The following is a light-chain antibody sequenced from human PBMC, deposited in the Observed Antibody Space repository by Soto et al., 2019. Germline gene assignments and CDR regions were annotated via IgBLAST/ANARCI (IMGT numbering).Light chain of an antibody. Sequence: VMTQAPATLSVSPGERATLSCRASQTINNNVAWYQLKDGQVPRLVIYGASTRATDIPARFSGSGSGTEFTLTISSLQSEDFATYYCQQYNSYPWTFGQGTKVEIK. CDR2: GAS. V-gene: IGKV3-15*01. J-gene: IGKJ1*01. CDR1: QTINNN. CDR3: QQYNSYPWT.